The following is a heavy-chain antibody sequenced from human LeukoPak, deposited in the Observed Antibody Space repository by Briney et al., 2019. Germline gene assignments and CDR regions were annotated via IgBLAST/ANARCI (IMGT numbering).Heavy chain of an antibody. V-gene: IGHV3-30*02. Sequence: GGSLRLSCAASGFTFSSYGMHWVRQAPGKGLEWVAFIRYDGSDKYYADSVKGRFTISRDNSKNTLYLQMNSLRAEDTAVYYCAXAYCSSIXXXTDLYXXHWGQGTLVXXXS. J-gene: IGHJ1*01. D-gene: IGHD2-2*02. CDR1: GFTFSSYG. CDR2: IRYDGSDK. CDR3: AXAYCSSIXXXTDLYXXH.